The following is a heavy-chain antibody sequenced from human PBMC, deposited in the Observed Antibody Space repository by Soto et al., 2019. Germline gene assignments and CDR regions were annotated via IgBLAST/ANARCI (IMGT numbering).Heavy chain of an antibody. CDR1: GYTLSDAN. Sequence: QVQLVQSGAEVKKPGASVKVSCKASGYTLSDANINWVRQAPGQGPEWMGIFNPRADTTNYAQKFQGRVTMTRDTSTSTVYMELSGLRSEDTAVSHCVRDLRAVGDYWGQGTLVTVSS. J-gene: IGHJ4*02. V-gene: IGHV1-46*01. CDR3: VRDLRAVGDY. CDR2: FNPRADTT. D-gene: IGHD2-15*01.